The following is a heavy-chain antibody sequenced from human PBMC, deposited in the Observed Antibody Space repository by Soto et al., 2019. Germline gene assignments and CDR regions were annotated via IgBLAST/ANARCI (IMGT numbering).Heavy chain of an antibody. D-gene: IGHD3-3*01. CDR2: MNPNSGNT. J-gene: IGHJ6*03. Sequence: QVQLVQSGAEVKKPGASVKVSCKASGYTFTSYDINWVRQATGQGLEWMGWMNPNSGNTGYAQKFQGRVTMTRNTSISTTYMELSSLRSEATAVYYCARGPNTIFGADEPYYMDVWGKGTTVTVSS. CDR1: GYTFTSYD. CDR3: ARGPNTIFGADEPYYMDV. V-gene: IGHV1-8*01.